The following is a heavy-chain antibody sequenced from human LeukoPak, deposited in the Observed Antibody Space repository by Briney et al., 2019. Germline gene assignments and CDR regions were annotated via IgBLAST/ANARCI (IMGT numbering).Heavy chain of an antibody. V-gene: IGHV3-30*04. CDR1: GSTFSTDA. J-gene: IGHJ5*02. CDR2: ISDDGSKI. CDR3: AKPPGLRRLDP. D-gene: IGHD5-12*01. Sequence: GGSLRLSCAASGSTFSTDAMHWVRQAPGKGLEWVAVISDDGSKIYYADSVKGRFTISRDNSKNTLYLQMNSLRAEDTAVYYCAKPPGLRRLDPWGQGTLVTVSS.